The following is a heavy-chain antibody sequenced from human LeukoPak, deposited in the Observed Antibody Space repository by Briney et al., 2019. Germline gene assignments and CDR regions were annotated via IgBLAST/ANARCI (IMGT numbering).Heavy chain of an antibody. CDR3: ARVRYGELDV. D-gene: IGHD4/OR15-4a*01. CDR1: GFTFSSYA. V-gene: IGHV3-23*01. CDR2: MNGSGGST. Sequence: GGSLRLSCAASGFTFSSYAMSWVRQAPGKGLEWVSSMNGSGGSTYYADSVKGRFTISRDDSKNTLYLQMNSLRAEDTAVYYCARVRYGELDVWGQGTTVTVSS. J-gene: IGHJ6*02.